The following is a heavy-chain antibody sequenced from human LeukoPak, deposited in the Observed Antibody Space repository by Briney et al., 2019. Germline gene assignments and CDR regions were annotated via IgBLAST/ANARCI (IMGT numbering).Heavy chain of an antibody. J-gene: IGHJ6*01. CDR2: ISGSGDNT. V-gene: IGHV3-23*01. CDR1: GFTFSGFA. D-gene: IGHD1-26*01. CDR3: AKMKGHPLPKYYMDV. Sequence: GGSLRPSCAAPGFTFSGFAMSWGRRTPGKGLEWVSGISGSGDNTLYADSVKGRFTISRDNSKNTLYLEMNSLRAEDTAIYYCAKMKGHPLPKYYMDVWGQGTTVTVSS.